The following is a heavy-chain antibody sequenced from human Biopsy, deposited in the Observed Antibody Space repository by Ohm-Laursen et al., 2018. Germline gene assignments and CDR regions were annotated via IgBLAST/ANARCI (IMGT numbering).Heavy chain of an antibody. J-gene: IGHJ5*02. CDR2: VYNGGIT. Sequence: TLSLTCSVSGGSIISYYWTWIRKPPGKGLEWIGHVYNGGITNYNPYLKSRVTISKDTSKNQFYLQVNSVTAADTAVYYCARTPRDSFWSGSYKRGLWFDPWGQGTLVIVSS. CDR1: GGSIISYY. CDR3: ARTPRDSFWSGSYKRGLWFDP. D-gene: IGHD3-3*01. V-gene: IGHV4-59*01.